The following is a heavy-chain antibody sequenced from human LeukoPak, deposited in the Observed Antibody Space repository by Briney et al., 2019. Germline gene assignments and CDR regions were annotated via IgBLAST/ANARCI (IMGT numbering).Heavy chain of an antibody. J-gene: IGHJ6*03. CDR2: IRYDGSNK. CDR1: GFTFSSYG. V-gene: IGHV3-30*02. Sequence: HPGGSLRLSCAASGFTFSSYGMHWVRQAPGKGLEWVAFIRYDGSNKYYADSVKGRFTISRDNSKNTLYLQMNSLRAEDTAVYYCAKDLRRIVGATKGMDVWGKGTTVTVSS. CDR3: AKDLRRIVGATKGMDV. D-gene: IGHD1-26*01.